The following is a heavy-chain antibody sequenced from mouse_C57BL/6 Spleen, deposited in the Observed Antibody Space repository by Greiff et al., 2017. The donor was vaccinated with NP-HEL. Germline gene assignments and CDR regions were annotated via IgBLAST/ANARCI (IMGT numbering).Heavy chain of an antibody. CDR1: GFNIKDYY. Sequence: VQLQQSGAELVKPGASVKLSCPASGFNIKDYYMHWVKQRTEQGLEWIGRIDPEDGETNYAPKFQGKATITADTSSNTAYLQLSRLTSEDTAVYYCASYYGSSLYGYFDVWGKGTTVTVSS. V-gene: IGHV14-2*01. J-gene: IGHJ1*03. D-gene: IGHD1-1*01. CDR2: IDPEDGET. CDR3: ASYYGSSLYGYFDV.